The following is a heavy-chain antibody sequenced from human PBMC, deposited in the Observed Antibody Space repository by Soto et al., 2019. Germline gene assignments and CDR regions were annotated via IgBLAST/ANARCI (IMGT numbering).Heavy chain of an antibody. CDR1: GFTFSSYV. CDR3: ARETSYDFWSGPQTMDV. CDR2: VHYDGTKK. J-gene: IGHJ6*02. V-gene: IGHV3-33*01. Sequence: GGSLRLSCPPSGFTFSSYVMHWVRQAPGKGLEWVAVVHYDGTKKYYADSVRGRFTIPRDNSENILYLQMNSLRPDDTAVYFCARETSYDFWSGPQTMDVWGQGTTVTVSS. D-gene: IGHD3-3*01.